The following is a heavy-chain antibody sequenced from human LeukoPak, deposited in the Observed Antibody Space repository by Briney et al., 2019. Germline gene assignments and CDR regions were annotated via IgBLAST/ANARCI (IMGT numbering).Heavy chain of an antibody. CDR1: GGSFSDYY. J-gene: IGHJ5*02. CDR3: ARGLGISGVSWFGP. V-gene: IGHV4-34*01. D-gene: IGHD3-3*01. CDR2: INHSGST. Sequence: SETLSLTCPVYGGSFSDYYWSWIRQPPGKGLEWIGEINHSGSTNYNPSLKSRVTISVDTSKNQFSLKLSSVTAADTAVYYCARGLGISGVSWFGPWGQGTLVTVSS.